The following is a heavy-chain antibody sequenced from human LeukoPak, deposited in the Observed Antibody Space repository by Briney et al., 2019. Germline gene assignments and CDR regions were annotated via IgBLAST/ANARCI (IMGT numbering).Heavy chain of an antibody. V-gene: IGHV3-7*01. J-gene: IGHJ4*02. Sequence: GGSLRLSCAASGFTFSTYWMSWVRQAPGKGLDWLANIKQDGSEKYYVDSVKGRFTISRDNSKNSLYLQVNSLRAEDTAVYYCARGGGRGYSSGKSDYWGQGTLVTVSS. CDR3: ARGGGRGYSSGKSDY. CDR1: GFTFSTYW. CDR2: IKQDGSEK. D-gene: IGHD5-18*01.